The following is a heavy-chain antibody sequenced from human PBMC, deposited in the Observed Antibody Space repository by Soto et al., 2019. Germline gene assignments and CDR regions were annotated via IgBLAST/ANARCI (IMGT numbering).Heavy chain of an antibody. CDR2: IYTSGST. CDR1: GGSISSYY. D-gene: IGHD6-19*01. CDR3: ARDSSGWYFRVSMYFDY. J-gene: IGHJ4*02. Sequence: SETLSLTCTVSGGSISSYYWSWIRQPAGKGLEWIGRIYTSGSTNYNPSLKSRVTMSVDTSKNQFSLKLSSVTAADTAVYYCARDSSGWYFRVSMYFDYWGQGTLVTVSS. V-gene: IGHV4-4*07.